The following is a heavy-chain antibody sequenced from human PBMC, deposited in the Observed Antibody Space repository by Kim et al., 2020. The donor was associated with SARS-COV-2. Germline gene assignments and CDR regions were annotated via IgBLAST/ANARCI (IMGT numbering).Heavy chain of an antibody. D-gene: IGHD2-2*01. V-gene: IGHV4-34*01. CDR2: INHSGST. J-gene: IGHJ3*02. CDR3: ARWYQPGYDDAFDI. CDR1: GGSFSGYY. Sequence: SETLSLTCAVYGGSFSGYYWSWIRQPPGKGLEWIGEINHSGSTNYNPSLKSRVTISVDTSKNQFSLKLRSVTAADTAVYYCARWYQPGYDDAFDIWGQGTMVTVSS.